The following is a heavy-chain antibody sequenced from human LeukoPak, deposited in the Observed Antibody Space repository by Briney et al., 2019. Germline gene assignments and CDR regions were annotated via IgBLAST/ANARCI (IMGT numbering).Heavy chain of an antibody. CDR2: VDGRGATT. CDR3: AKAPATGEGYYFYYMDV. V-gene: IGHV3-23*01. CDR1: GFTFSDYA. J-gene: IGHJ6*03. D-gene: IGHD7-27*01. Sequence: GGSLRLSCAASGFASGFTFSDYAVSWVRQAPGKGPEWVASVDGRGATTYYADSVRGRFTISRDNSKNTLYLQMISLGADDTAVYFCAKAPATGEGYYFYYMDVWGKGTTVTVSS.